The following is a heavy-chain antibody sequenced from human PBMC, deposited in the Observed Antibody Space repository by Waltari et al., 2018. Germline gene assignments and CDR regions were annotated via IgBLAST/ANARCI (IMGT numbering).Heavy chain of an antibody. J-gene: IGHJ6*02. CDR1: GGTFSTHG. V-gene: IGHV1-69*01. CDR2: IIPMFGTP. D-gene: IGHD3-22*01. CDR3: ARAGIYCSSGYCHGVDYFYYGMDV. Sequence: VQLVQSGAEVKKPGSSVKVSCKASGGTFSTHGISWVRQAPGQGLEWMGGIIPMFGTPYYAQKFQGRVTVTADESTSTSFMELRRLRSEDTAVYFCARAGIYCSSGYCHGVDYFYYGMDVWGQGTTVTVSS.